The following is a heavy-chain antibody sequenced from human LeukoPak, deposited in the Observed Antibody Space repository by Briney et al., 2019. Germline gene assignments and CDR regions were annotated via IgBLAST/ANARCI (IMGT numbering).Heavy chain of an antibody. Sequence: GGSLRLSCAASGFTFGSYSMNWVRQAPGKGLEWVSSISSSSPYIYYADSLRGRFTISRDNAKNSLYLQMNSLRAEDTAVYYCARGGVPAAMGWFDPWGQGTLVTVSS. D-gene: IGHD2-2*01. CDR2: ISSSSPYI. CDR1: GFTFGSYS. J-gene: IGHJ5*02. V-gene: IGHV3-21*01. CDR3: ARGGVPAAMGWFDP.